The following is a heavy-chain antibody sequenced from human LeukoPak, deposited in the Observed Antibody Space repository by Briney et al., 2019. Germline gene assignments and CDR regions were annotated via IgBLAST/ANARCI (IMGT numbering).Heavy chain of an antibody. D-gene: IGHD1-14*01. CDR1: GYTFTSYG. CDR3: ARGPPVTGPIDY. V-gene: IGHV1-18*01. CDR2: ISAYNGNT. J-gene: IGHJ4*02. Sequence: ASVKVSCKASGYTFTSYGIGWVRQAPGQGLEWMGWISAYNGNTNYAQKFQGRVTITRDTSASTAYMELSSLRSEDTAVYYCARGPPVTGPIDYWGQGTLVTVSS.